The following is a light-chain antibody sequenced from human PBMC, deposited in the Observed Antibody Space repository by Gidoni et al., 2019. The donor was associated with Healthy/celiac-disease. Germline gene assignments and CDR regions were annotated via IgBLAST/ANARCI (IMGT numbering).Light chain of an antibody. V-gene: IGLV2-11*01. CDR3: CSYAGSYTSWV. J-gene: IGLJ3*02. CDR2: DVS. Sequence: QAALTQPRSVSESPGPALTISCPGTSSDVGGYNYVSWYQQHPGKAPKLIIYDVSKRPSGVPDRFSASKSGNTASLTISGLQAEDEADYYCCSYAGSYTSWVFGGGTKLTVL. CDR1: SSDVGGYNY.